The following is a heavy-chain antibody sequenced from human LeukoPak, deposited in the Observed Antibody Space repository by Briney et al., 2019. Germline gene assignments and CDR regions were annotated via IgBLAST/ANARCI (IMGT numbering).Heavy chain of an antibody. CDR3: ARGTKGRDIVVVPAAIAPFFDY. D-gene: IGHD2-2*01. CDR1: GGSISSYY. Sequence: SETLSLTCTVSGGSISSYYWSWIRQPPGKGLEWIGEINHSGSTNYNPSLKSRVTISVDTSKNQFSLKLSSVTAADTAVYYCARGTKGRDIVVVPAAIAPFFDYWGQGTLVTVSS. CDR2: INHSGST. J-gene: IGHJ4*02. V-gene: IGHV4-34*01.